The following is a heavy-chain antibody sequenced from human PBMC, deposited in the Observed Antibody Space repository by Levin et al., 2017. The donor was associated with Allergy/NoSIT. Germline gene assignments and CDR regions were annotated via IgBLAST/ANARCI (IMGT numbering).Heavy chain of an antibody. Sequence: ASQTLSLTCTVSGGSISSSSYYWGWIRQPPGKGLEWIGSIYYSGSTYYYNQSLKSRVTISVDTSKNQFSLKLSSVTAADTAVYYCARHDVGIYWFDYWGQGTLVTVSS. V-gene: IGHV4-39*01. J-gene: IGHJ4*02. D-gene: IGHD1-26*01. CDR2: IYYSGSTY. CDR1: GGSISSSSYY. CDR3: ARHDVGIYWFDY.